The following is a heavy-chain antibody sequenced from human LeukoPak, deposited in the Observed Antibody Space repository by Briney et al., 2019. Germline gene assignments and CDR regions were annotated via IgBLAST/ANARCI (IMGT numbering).Heavy chain of an antibody. V-gene: IGHV4-59*02. CDR3: AKSGGYGLIDY. CDR2: IYYSGST. CDR1: GGSVSSYY. D-gene: IGHD1-26*01. J-gene: IGHJ4*02. Sequence: SETLSLTCTVSGGSVSSYYWSWIRQPPGKGLEWIGYIYYSGSTNYNPSLKSRVTISVDTSKNQVSLKLSSVTAADTAVYYCAKSGGYGLIDYWGQGTRVTVSS.